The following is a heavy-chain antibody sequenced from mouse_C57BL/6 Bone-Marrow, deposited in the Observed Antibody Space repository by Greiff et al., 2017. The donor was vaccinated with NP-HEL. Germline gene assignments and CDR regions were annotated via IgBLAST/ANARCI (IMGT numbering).Heavy chain of an antibody. J-gene: IGHJ3*01. Sequence: EVQGVESGGDLVKPGGSLKLSCAASGFTFSSYCMSWVRQTPDQRLEWVATISSGGSYTYYQDSVKGRFTISRDNANNTLYLQLSSLKSEDTAMYDVASPYEYDVAWFAYGGRGTLVTVSA. CDR2: ISSGGSYT. D-gene: IGHD2-4*01. CDR1: GFTFSSYC. CDR3: ASPYEYDVAWFAY. V-gene: IGHV5-6*01.